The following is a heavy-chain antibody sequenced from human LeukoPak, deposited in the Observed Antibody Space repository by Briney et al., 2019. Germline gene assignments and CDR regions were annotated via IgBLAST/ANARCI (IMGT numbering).Heavy chain of an antibody. D-gene: IGHD6-19*01. CDR1: GFTFSSYW. Sequence: HPGGSLRLPCAASGFTFSSYWMHWVRQAPGKGLVWVSRINSDGSSTSYADSVKGRFTISRDNAKNTLYLQMNSLRAEDTAVYYCASLAVAGTHPFDYWGQGTLVTVSS. CDR3: ASLAVAGTHPFDY. V-gene: IGHV3-74*01. CDR2: INSDGSST. J-gene: IGHJ4*02.